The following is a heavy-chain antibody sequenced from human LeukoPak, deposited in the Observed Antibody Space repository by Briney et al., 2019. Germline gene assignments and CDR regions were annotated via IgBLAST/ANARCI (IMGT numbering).Heavy chain of an antibody. Sequence: PGRSLRLSCAASGITFRNYGMHWVRQAPGKGLEWVAVIWYDGSNKDYADSVKGRFTVSRDNSRNTLFLQMNSLRVEDTAVYYCARNLEFDYWGQGTLVTVSS. CDR3: ARNLEFDY. CDR1: GITFRNYG. J-gene: IGHJ4*02. CDR2: IWYDGSNK. V-gene: IGHV3-33*01.